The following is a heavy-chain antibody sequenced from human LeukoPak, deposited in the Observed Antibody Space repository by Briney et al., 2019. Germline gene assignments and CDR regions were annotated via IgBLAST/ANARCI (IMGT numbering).Heavy chain of an antibody. V-gene: IGHV3-21*01. CDR2: ISSSSSYI. Sequence: GGSLRLSCAASGFTFSSYSMNWVRQAPGKGLEWVSSISSSSSYIYYADSVKGRFTISRDNAKNSLYLQMNSLRAEDTAVYYCARGRGCGDSDDAFDIWGQGTMVTVSS. D-gene: IGHD4-17*01. CDR3: ARGRGCGDSDDAFDI. J-gene: IGHJ3*02. CDR1: GFTFSSYS.